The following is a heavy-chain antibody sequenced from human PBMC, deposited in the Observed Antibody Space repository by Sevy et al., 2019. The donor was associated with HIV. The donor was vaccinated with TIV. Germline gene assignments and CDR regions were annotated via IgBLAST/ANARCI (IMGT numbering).Heavy chain of an antibody. CDR2: ISYDGSNK. CDR1: GFTFSSYA. J-gene: IGHJ4*02. Sequence: GGSLRLSCAASGFTFSSYAMPWVRQAPGKGLEWVAVISYDGSNKYYADSVKGRFTISRDNSKNTLYLQMNSLRAEDTAVYYCARGQEYSSSWWSGDYFDYWGQGTLVTVSS. CDR3: ARGQEYSSSWWSGDYFDY. V-gene: IGHV3-30-3*01. D-gene: IGHD6-13*01.